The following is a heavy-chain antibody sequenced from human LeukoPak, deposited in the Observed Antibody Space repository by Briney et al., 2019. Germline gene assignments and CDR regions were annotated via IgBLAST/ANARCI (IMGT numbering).Heavy chain of an antibody. Sequence: GGSLRLSCAASGFTFGDYAVHWVRQAPGKGLQWISSINWVGDTTSYADSVKGRFTTSRDNTKSSLYLQMHSLRSEDTALYYCAKDRQYGDYGGGDFFDSWGQGTLVTVSS. D-gene: IGHD4-17*01. CDR1: GFTFGDYA. J-gene: IGHJ4*02. V-gene: IGHV3-43D*03. CDR2: INWVGDTT. CDR3: AKDRQYGDYGGGDFFDS.